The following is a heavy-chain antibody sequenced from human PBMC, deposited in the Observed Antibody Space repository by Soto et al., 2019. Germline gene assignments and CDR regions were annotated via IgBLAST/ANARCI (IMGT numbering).Heavy chain of an antibody. D-gene: IGHD3-3*01. CDR1: GFTFSNYW. V-gene: IGHV3-74*01. Sequence: GGSLRLSCATSGFTFSNYWMHWVRQAPGKGPVWVSRINEDESNTNYADSVKGRFTISRDNAKNTLYLQMNSLRAEDTAVYYCARGLFLDYWGQGTRVPVSS. CDR2: INEDESNT. CDR3: ARGLFLDY. J-gene: IGHJ4*02.